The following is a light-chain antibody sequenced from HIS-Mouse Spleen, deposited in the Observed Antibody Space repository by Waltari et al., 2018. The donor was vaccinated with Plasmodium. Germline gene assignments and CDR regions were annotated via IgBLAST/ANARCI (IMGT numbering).Light chain of an antibody. Sequence: SYELTQPPSVSVSPGQTARITCSGDALPKKYAYWYQQKSGQATVLVIYEESKRPSGIPERLPGPSSETMATLTISGAQVEDEADYYCYSTDSRGNHRVFGGGTKLTVL. CDR3: YSTDSRGNHRV. CDR1: ALPKKY. V-gene: IGLV3-10*01. CDR2: EES. J-gene: IGLJ3*02.